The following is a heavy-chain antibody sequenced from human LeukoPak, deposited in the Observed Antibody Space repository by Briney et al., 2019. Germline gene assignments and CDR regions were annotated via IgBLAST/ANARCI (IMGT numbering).Heavy chain of an antibody. CDR3: ARAHGDYQH. CDR2: IYYSGSP. D-gene: IGHD4-17*01. Sequence: SETLSLTCPVYGGSISSYSWRWIRQPPGKGLEWIGYIYYSGSPYYNPSLKSRVTISVDTSKNQFSLKLSSVTAADTAVYYCARAHGDYQHWGQGTLVTVSS. J-gene: IGHJ1*01. V-gene: IGHV4-30-4*01. CDR1: GGSISSYS.